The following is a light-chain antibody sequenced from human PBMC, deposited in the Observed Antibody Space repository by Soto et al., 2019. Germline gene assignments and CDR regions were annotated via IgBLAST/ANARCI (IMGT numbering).Light chain of an antibody. J-gene: IGKJ4*01. CDR2: DAS. V-gene: IGKV3-11*01. Sequence: EIVLTQSPDTLSLSPGDRATLSCRASQSINNYLAWYQQKPGQAPRLLIYDASNRATGIPDRFSGSGSGTDFTLTISRLEPEDFAVYYCQQYDAWPLTFGGGTKVDI. CDR1: QSINNY. CDR3: QQYDAWPLT.